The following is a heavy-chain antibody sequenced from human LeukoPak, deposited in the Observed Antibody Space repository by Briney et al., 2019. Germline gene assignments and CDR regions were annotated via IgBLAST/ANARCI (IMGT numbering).Heavy chain of an antibody. CDR3: ARAVSGRFDY. CDR2: IYYSGST. V-gene: IGHV4-39*07. D-gene: IGHD6-19*01. J-gene: IGHJ4*02. CDR1: GGSISSSNYY. Sequence: SETLSLTCIVSGGSISSSNYYWGWIRQPPGKGLEWIGSIYYSGSTYYNPSLNSRVTISVDTSKNQFSLRLSSVTAADTAIYYCARAVSGRFDYWGQGTLVTVSS.